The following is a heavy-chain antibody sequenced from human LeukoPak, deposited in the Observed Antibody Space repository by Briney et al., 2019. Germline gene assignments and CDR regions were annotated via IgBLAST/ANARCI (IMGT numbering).Heavy chain of an antibody. D-gene: IGHD3-3*01. V-gene: IGHV4-34*01. Sequence: PSETLSLTCAVYGGSFSGYYWSWIRQPPGKGLEWIGEINHSGSTNYNPPLKSRVTISVDTSKNQFSLKLSSVTAADTAVYYCARGGRGYYDFWSGYWFFWGQGTLVTVSS. J-gene: IGHJ4*02. CDR2: INHSGST. CDR3: ARGGRGYYDFWSGYWFF. CDR1: GGSFSGYY.